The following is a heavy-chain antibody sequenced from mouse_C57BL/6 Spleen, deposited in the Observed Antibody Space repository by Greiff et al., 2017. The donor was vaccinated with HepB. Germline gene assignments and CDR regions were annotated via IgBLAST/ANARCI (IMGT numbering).Heavy chain of an antibody. J-gene: IGHJ2*01. CDR1: GYTFTSYG. Sequence: VQLQQSGAELARPGASVKLSCKASGYTFTSYGISWVKQRTGQGLEWIGEIYPRSGNTYYNEKFKGKATLTADKSSSTAYMELRSLTSEDSAVYFCARIYDGYSFDYWGQGTTLTVSS. CDR2: IYPRSGNT. V-gene: IGHV1-81*01. D-gene: IGHD2-3*01. CDR3: ARIYDGYSFDY.